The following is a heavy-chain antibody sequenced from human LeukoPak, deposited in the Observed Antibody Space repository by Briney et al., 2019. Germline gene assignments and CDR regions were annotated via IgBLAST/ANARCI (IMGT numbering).Heavy chain of an antibody. CDR2: INPNSGGT. CDR1: GYTFTGYY. CDR3: ASHLGYSYGDFDY. V-gene: IGHV1-2*02. J-gene: IGHJ4*02. Sequence: HGASVKVSCKASGYTFTGYYMHWVRQAPEQGLEWMGWINPNSGGTNYAQKFQGRVTMTRDTSISTAYMELSRLRSDDTAVYYCASHLGYSYGDFDYWGQGTLVTVSS. D-gene: IGHD5-18*01.